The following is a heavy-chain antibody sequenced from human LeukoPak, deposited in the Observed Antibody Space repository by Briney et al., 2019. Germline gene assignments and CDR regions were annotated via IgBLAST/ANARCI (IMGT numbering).Heavy chain of an antibody. J-gene: IGHJ4*02. CDR1: GGSISSGAYY. D-gene: IGHD4-17*01. Sequence: SQTLSLICTVSGGSISSGAYYWTWIRQHPGKGLEWIGYIYYSGSTYYNPSLKSRVTISVDTSKNQFSLNLSSVTAADMAVYYCAREDDYGDYLDYWGQGTLVTVSS. CDR3: AREDDYGDYLDY. V-gene: IGHV4-31*03. CDR2: IYYSGST.